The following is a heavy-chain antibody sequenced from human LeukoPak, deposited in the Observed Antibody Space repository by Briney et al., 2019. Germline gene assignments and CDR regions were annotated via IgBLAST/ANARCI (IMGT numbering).Heavy chain of an antibody. CDR3: ARDIGYSEGAFDI. CDR2: IYISGST. J-gene: IGHJ3*02. D-gene: IGHD2-15*01. CDR1: GGSISSYY. Sequence: PSETLSLTCTISGGSISSYYWSWIRQPAGKGLEWIGRIYISGSTNYNPSLKSRVTMSVDRSKNQFSLKLSSVTAADTAVYYCARDIGYSEGAFDIWGQGTMVTVSS. V-gene: IGHV4-4*07.